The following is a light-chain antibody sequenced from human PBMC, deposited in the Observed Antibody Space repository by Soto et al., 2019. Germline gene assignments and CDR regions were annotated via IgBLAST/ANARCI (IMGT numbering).Light chain of an antibody. CDR3: SSYTSTTTLYV. J-gene: IGLJ1*01. Sequence: QSALTQPASVSGSPGQSITISCTGTNSDVGAYDYVSWYQHHPGKAPKLMMFDVSNRPSGGSNRFSGSKSGNTASLTISGLQAEDEADYFCSSYTSTTTLYVFGTGTKLTVL. V-gene: IGLV2-14*03. CDR2: DVS. CDR1: NSDVGAYDY.